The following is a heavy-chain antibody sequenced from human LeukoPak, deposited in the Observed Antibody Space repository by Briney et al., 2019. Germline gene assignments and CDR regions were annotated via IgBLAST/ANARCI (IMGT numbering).Heavy chain of an antibody. CDR2: INHSGST. CDR1: GGSFSGYY. V-gene: IGHV4-34*01. Sequence: SETLSLTCAVYGGSFSGYYWSWIRQPPGKGLEWIGEINHSGSTNYNPSLKSRVTISVDTSKNQFSLKLSSVTAADTAVCYCARGRPPAATFDYWGQGTLVTVSS. D-gene: IGHD2-2*01. CDR3: ARGRPPAATFDY. J-gene: IGHJ4*02.